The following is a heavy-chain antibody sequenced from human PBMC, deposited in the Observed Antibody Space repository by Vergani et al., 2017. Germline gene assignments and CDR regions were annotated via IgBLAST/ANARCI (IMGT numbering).Heavy chain of an antibody. J-gene: IGHJ6*03. CDR3: ARESPDLYDFWSGYPPGNYYYYMDV. CDR1: GGSISSSRYY. D-gene: IGHD3-3*01. Sequence: QLQLQESGPGLVKPSETLSLTCTVSGGSISSSRYYWSWIRQPPGKGLEWIGYIYYSGSTNYNPSLKSRVPISVDTSKNQFSRKLSSVTAAYTAVYYCARESPDLYDFWSGYPPGNYYYYMDVWGKGTTVTVSS. V-gene: IGHV4-61*01. CDR2: IYYSGST.